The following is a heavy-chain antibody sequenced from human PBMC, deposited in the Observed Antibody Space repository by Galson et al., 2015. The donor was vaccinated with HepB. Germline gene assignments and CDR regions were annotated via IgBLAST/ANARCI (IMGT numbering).Heavy chain of an antibody. J-gene: IGHJ3*02. Sequence: SLRLSCAASGFTFSSYAMHWVRQAPGKGLEWVAVISYDGSNKYYADSVKGRFTISRDNSKNTLYLQMNSLRAEDTAVYYCARDRSYYYDSKAYSDAFDIWGQGTMVTVSS. CDR3: ARDRSYYYDSKAYSDAFDI. CDR2: ISYDGSNK. V-gene: IGHV3-30*04. CDR1: GFTFSSYA. D-gene: IGHD3-22*01.